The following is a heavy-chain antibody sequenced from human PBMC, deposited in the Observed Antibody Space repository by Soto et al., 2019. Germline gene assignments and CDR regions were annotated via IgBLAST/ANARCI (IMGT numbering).Heavy chain of an antibody. J-gene: IGHJ4*02. CDR2: INPSGGST. V-gene: IGHV1-46*01. CDR1: GYTFTSYY. D-gene: IGHD3-22*01. Sequence: ASVKVSCKASGYTFTSYYMHWVRQAPGQGLEWMGIINPSGGSTSYAQKFQGRVTMTRDTSTSTVYMELSSLRSEDTAVYYCARFSGPYDSSGYPPGFDYWGQGTLVTVSS. CDR3: ARFSGPYDSSGYPPGFDY.